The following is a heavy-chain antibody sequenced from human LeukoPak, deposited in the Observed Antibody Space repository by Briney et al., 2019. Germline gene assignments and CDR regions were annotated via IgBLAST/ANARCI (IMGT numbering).Heavy chain of an antibody. V-gene: IGHV4-34*01. CDR3: ARVTVSTIFGVAISTSGMDV. D-gene: IGHD3-3*01. Sequence: PSETLSLTCAVYGGSFSGYYWSWIRQPPGKGLEWIGEINHSGSTNYNPSLKSRVTISVDTSKNQFSLKLSSVTAADTAVYYCARVTVSTIFGVAISTSGMDVWGQGTTVTVSS. J-gene: IGHJ6*02. CDR1: GGSFSGYY. CDR2: INHSGST.